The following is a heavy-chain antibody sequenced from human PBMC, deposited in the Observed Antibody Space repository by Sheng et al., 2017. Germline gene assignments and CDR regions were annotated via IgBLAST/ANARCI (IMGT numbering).Heavy chain of an antibody. CDR2: IYHSGST. J-gene: IGHJ2*01. V-gene: IGHV4-38-2*02. D-gene: IGHD2-21*02. CDR3: ARDSDLCGCDCYFYWYFDL. Sequence: QVQLQESGPGLVKPSETLSLTCAVSGYSISSGYYWGWIRQPPGKGLEWIGSIYHSGSTYYNPSLKSRVTISVDTSKNQFSLKLSSVTAADTAVYYCARDSDLCGCDCYFYWYFDLWGRGTLVTVSS. CDR1: GYSISSGYY.